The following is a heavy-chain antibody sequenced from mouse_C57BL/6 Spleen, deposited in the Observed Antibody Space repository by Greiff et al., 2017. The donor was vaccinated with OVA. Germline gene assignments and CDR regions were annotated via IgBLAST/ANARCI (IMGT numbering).Heavy chain of an antibody. CDR2: IDPSDSYT. D-gene: IGHD1-1*01. CDR1: GYTFTSYW. Sequence: VKLQQPGAELVRPGTSVKLSCKASGYTFTSYWMHWVKQRPGQGLEWIGVIDPSDSYTNYNQKFKGKATLTVDTSSSTAYMQLSSLSSEDSAVYYCARSGYGSSYGYWGQGTTLTVSS. CDR3: ARSGYGSSYGY. V-gene: IGHV1-59*01. J-gene: IGHJ2*01.